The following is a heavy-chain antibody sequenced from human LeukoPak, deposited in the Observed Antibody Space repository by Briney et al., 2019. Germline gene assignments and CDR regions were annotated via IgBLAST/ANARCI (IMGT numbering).Heavy chain of an antibody. D-gene: IGHD6-13*01. CDR2: ISSSGSSI. CDR3: ASLGPEGGDYTSRWDSDF. J-gene: IGHJ4*02. CDR1: GFVFGSYE. V-gene: IGHV3-48*03. Sequence: GGSLRLSCAASGFVFGSYEMNWVRQAPGKGLEWVSYISSSGSSIYYADSVRGRFTISRDNAKSSLYLQMNSLGAEDTAVYYCASLGPEGGDYTSRWDSDFWGQGTLITVSP.